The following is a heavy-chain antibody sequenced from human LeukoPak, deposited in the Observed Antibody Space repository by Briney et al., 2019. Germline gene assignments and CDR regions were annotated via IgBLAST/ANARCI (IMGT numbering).Heavy chain of an antibody. J-gene: IGHJ5*02. D-gene: IGHD3-10*01. CDR1: GDSINGFY. V-gene: IGHV4-59*01. CDR3: ARWYYYGSGSPPAYNWFDP. CDR2: IYYSGST. Sequence: SETLSLTCTVSGDSINGFYWSWIRQPPGKGLEWIGYIYYSGSTNYNPSLKSRVTISVDTSKNQFSLKLSSVTAADTAVYYCARWYYYGSGSPPAYNWFDPWGQGTLVTVSS.